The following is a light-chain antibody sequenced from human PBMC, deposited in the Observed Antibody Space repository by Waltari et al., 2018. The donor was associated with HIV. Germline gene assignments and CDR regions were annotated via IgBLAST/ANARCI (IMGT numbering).Light chain of an antibody. CDR1: SSDVGGYNY. J-gene: IGLJ3*02. CDR3: SSYAGSNNLV. Sequence: QSALTQPPSASGSPGQSVTISCTGTSSDVGGYNYVSWYQQHPGKAPKLMIYEISKRPSGVPGRFPGSKSGNAASLTVSGVQSEDEADYCCSSYAGSNNLVFGGGTKLTVL. CDR2: EIS. V-gene: IGLV2-8*01.